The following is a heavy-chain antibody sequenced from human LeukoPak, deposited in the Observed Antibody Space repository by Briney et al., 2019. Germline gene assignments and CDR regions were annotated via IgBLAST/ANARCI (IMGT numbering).Heavy chain of an antibody. CDR2: ISYDASNK. J-gene: IGHJ4*02. Sequence: PGRSLRLSCAASGFSFSSYAMHWVRQAPGKGLEWVAFISYDASNKYYADSVKGRFTISRDNSKNTLYLQMNSLRAEDTAVYYCARDESLIAAAGSPLDYWGQGTLVTVSS. V-gene: IGHV3-30*04. D-gene: IGHD6-13*01. CDR3: ARDESLIAAAGSPLDY. CDR1: GFSFSSYA.